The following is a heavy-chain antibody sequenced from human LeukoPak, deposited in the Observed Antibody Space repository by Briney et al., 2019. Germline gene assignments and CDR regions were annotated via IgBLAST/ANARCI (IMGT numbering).Heavy chain of an antibody. D-gene: IGHD3-10*01. J-gene: IGHJ4*02. CDR1: GFTFSSYA. CDR2: INGSGGTS. V-gene: IGHV3-23*01. CDR3: AKDGGYGSASYYPDY. Sequence: PSGTLTLTCAASGFTFSSYAMSWVRQAPGKGLEWVAAINGSGGTSFYADPMKGRFTISRDNSKNTLYLQMTSLRAEDTAVYYCAKDGGYGSASYYPDYWGQGTPVTVSS.